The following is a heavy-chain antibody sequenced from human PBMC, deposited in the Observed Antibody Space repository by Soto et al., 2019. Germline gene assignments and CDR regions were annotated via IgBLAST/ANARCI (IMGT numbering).Heavy chain of an antibody. J-gene: IGHJ5*02. CDR3: ARDVGPITILGVAYNWFDP. CDR1: GYTFTSYY. V-gene: IGHV1-46*01. CDR2: INPSGGST. Sequence: ASVKVSCKASGYTFTSYYMHWVRQAPGQGLEWMGIINPSGGSTSYAQKFQGRVTMTRDTSTSTVYMELSSLRSEDTAVYYCARDVGPITILGVAYNWFDPRGQGTLVTVSS. D-gene: IGHD3-3*01.